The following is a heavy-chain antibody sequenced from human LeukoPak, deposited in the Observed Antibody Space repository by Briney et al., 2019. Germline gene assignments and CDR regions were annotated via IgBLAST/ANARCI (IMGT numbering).Heavy chain of an antibody. CDR2: IKRDGSEK. D-gene: IGHD2-2*01. Sequence: PGGSLRLSCAASEFTFSNYWMSWFRQAPGKGLEWLANIKRDGSEKYYVDSVKGRFTISRDNDKNTLYLQMNSLRVEDTAVYYCAREHATSGSSDYWGQGTLVTVSS. V-gene: IGHV3-7*01. J-gene: IGHJ4*02. CDR3: AREHATSGSSDY. CDR1: EFTFSNYW.